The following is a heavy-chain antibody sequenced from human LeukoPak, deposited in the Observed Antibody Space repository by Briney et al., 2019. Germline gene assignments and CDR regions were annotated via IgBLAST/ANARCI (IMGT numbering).Heavy chain of an antibody. CDR2: IDPSDSQT. CDR3: ARAYSGYDSFDY. J-gene: IGHJ4*02. V-gene: IGHV5-10-1*01. CDR1: GNSFTKYW. D-gene: IGHD5-12*01. Sequence: GESLKISCKGFGNSFTKYWINWVRQMPGKGLEWMGRIDPSDSQTNYSPFFQGHVTISADKSITTAYLQWSSLKASDTGIYYCARAYSGYDSFDYWGQGTLVTVSS.